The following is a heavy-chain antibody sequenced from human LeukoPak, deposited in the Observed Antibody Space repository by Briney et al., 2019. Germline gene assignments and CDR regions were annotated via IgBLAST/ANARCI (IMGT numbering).Heavy chain of an antibody. J-gene: IGHJ4*02. CDR2: IYYSGST. D-gene: IGHD4-17*01. CDR3: ARASHDYGDYSHFDY. V-gene: IGHV4-39*07. Sequence: SETLTLTCTVSGGSISSSSYYWGWIRQPPGKGLEWIGSIYYSGSTYYNPSLKSRVTISVDKSKNQFSLKLSSVTAADTAVYYCARASHDYGDYSHFDYWGQGTLVTVSS. CDR1: GGSISSSSYY.